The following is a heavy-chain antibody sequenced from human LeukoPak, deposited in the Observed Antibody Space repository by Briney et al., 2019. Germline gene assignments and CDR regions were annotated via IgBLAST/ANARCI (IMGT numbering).Heavy chain of an antibody. D-gene: IGHD4-17*01. CDR2: ISYDGNNK. Sequence: KTGGSLRLSCAASGFTFSRNAMRWVRQAPGKGLEWVALISYDGNNKYYADSVKGRFTISRDNSKNTVYLQMNSLKPEDTAVYYCGRGSVDDYGVDYWGQGTLVTVSS. CDR3: GRGSVDDYGVDY. V-gene: IGHV3-30*07. J-gene: IGHJ4*02. CDR1: GFTFSRNA.